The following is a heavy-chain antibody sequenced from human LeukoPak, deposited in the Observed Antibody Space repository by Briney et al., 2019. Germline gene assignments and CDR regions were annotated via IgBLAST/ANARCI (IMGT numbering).Heavy chain of an antibody. CDR3: ARGTTMVRGAYYYYYMDV. D-gene: IGHD3-10*01. J-gene: IGHJ6*03. CDR2: MYTSGST. Sequence: SQTQSLTCTVSGGSISSGSYYWSWIRQPAGKGLEWIGRMYTSGSTNYNPSLKSRVTISVDTSKNQFSLKLSSVTAADTAVYYCARGTTMVRGAYYYYYMDVWGKGTTVTVSS. V-gene: IGHV4-61*02. CDR1: GGSISSGSYY.